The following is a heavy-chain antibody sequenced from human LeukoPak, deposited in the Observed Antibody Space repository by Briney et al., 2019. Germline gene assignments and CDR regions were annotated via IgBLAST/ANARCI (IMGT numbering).Heavy chain of an antibody. J-gene: IGHJ4*02. V-gene: IGHV3-23*01. CDR2: IFPSGGEI. Sequence: PGGSLRLSCAASGCTFSTFAMIWVRQPPGKGLEWVSSIFPSGGEIHYADSVRGRFTISRDNSKSTLSLQMNSLRAEDTAVYYCARDVESGRTTGFDYWGQGTLVTVSS. CDR3: ARDVESGRTTGFDY. D-gene: IGHD1-26*01. CDR1: GCTFSTFA.